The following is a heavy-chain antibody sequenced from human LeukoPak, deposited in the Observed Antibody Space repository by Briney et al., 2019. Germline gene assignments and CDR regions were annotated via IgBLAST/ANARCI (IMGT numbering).Heavy chain of an antibody. J-gene: IGHJ4*02. Sequence: GGSLRLSCAASGFTFSSYSMNWVRQAPGKGLEWVSSISSSGSYIYYADSVKGRFTISRDNAKNSLYLQMNSLSAEDTALYYCARGEYNYYDSSAYYYYFDCWGQGTLVTVSS. D-gene: IGHD3-22*01. CDR1: GFTFSSYS. CDR3: ARGEYNYYDSSAYYYYFDC. V-gene: IGHV3-21*04. CDR2: ISSSGSYI.